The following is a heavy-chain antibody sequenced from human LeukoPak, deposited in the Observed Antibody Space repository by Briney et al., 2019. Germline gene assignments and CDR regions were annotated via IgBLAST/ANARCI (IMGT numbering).Heavy chain of an antibody. V-gene: IGHV3-30*18. CDR2: ISYDGSNK. D-gene: IGHD5-24*01. CDR1: GFTFSSYG. Sequence: GRSLRLSCAASGFTFSSYGMHWVRQAPGKGLEWVAVISYDGSNKYYADSVKGRFTISRDNSKNTLYLQMNSLRAEDTAVYYCAKDRRDGYNLYYFDYWGQGTLVTVSS. J-gene: IGHJ4*02. CDR3: AKDRRDGYNLYYFDY.